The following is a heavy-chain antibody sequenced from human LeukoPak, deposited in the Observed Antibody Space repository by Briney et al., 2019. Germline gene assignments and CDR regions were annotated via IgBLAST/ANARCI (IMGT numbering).Heavy chain of an antibody. D-gene: IGHD6-13*01. J-gene: IGHJ4*02. CDR2: IGITTGYI. CDR3: ARWSRGMAAAGHFDF. Sequence: PGGSLRLCWAAAGFTFSLYYMTWVRQAAGKGLEWVSSIGITTGYIYYADSVKGRFTISRDDDKNSLFLQMNSLRAEDTAVYYCARWSRGMAAAGHFDFWGQGTLVTVSS. CDR1: GFTFSLYY. V-gene: IGHV3-21*01.